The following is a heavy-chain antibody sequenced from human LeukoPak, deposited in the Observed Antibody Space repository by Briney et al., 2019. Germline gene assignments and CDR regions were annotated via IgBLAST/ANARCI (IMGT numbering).Heavy chain of an antibody. Sequence: GSSVKVSCKAPGGTFSSYTISWVRQAPGQGLEWMGRIIPILGIANYAQKFQGRVTITADKSTSTAYMELSSLRSEDTAVYYCARDYCSSTSCPRRYYYYYGMDVWGQGTTVTVSS. CDR3: ARDYCSSTSCPRRYYYYYGMDV. CDR1: GGTFSSYT. V-gene: IGHV1-69*04. J-gene: IGHJ6*02. D-gene: IGHD2-2*01. CDR2: IIPILGIA.